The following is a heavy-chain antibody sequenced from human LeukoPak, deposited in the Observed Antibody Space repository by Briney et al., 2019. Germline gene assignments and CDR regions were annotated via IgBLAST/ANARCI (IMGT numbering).Heavy chain of an antibody. J-gene: IGHJ5*02. V-gene: IGHV4-38-2*02. CDR1: GYSISSGYY. D-gene: IGHD3-16*01. CDR2: IYHSGST. Sequence: SETLSLTCTVSGYSISSGYYWGWIRQPPGKGLEWIGSIYHSGSTYYNPSLKSRVTISVDTSKNQFSLKLSSVTAADTAVYYCARDLPYDYVWGSPFDPWGQGTLVTVSS. CDR3: ARDLPYDYVWGSPFDP.